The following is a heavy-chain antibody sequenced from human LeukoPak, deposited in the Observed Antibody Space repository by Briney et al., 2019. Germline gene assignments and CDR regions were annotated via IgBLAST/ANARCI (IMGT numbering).Heavy chain of an antibody. CDR3: ARGKDSSGYSSDLDY. D-gene: IGHD3-22*01. V-gene: IGHV1-69*13. J-gene: IGHJ4*02. Sequence: ASVKVSCKASGGTLTSYATSWVRQAPGQGLEWMGGIIPIFVTANHAQKFQGRVTITADESTSTAYMELSSLRSEDTAVYYCARGKDSSGYSSDLDYWGQGTLVTVSS. CDR2: IIPIFVTA. CDR1: GGTLTSYA.